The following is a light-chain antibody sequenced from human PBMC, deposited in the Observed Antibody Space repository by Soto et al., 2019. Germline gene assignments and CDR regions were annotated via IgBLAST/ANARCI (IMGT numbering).Light chain of an antibody. J-gene: IGKJ5*01. CDR2: KAT. CDR3: LQNYNYPRT. Sequence: DIQMTQSPSTLSASVGDRVTITCLASQTISTWLAWYQQKPGKAPKLLIYKATHLQSGVPSRFSGSGSGTEFSLTISSLQPDDFATYYCLQNYNYPRTFGQGTRLEIK. CDR1: QTISTW. V-gene: IGKV1-5*03.